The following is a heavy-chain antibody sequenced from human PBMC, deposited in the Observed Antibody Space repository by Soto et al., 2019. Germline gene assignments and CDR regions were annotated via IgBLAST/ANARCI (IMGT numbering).Heavy chain of an antibody. CDR1: GFTLSSYW. Sequence: EVQLVESGGDLVQPGGSLRVSCAASGFTLSSYWMRWVRQAPGKGLEWVATIKPDGSESYYVDSVKGRFTISRDNAKNSLYLRKNTLRAEDTAVYYCAKESTGAQFSTRYGWYLDHWGQGNTVTVSS. CDR2: IKPDGSES. CDR3: AKESTGAQFSTRYGWYLDH. D-gene: IGHD5-18*01. V-gene: IGHV3-7*01. J-gene: IGHJ4*02.